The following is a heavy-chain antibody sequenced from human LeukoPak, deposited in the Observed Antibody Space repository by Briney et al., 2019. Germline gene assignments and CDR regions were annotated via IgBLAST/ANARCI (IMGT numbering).Heavy chain of an antibody. CDR3: ATTNVLLWFGELSKTAYFDY. CDR2: INHSGST. J-gene: IGHJ4*02. CDR1: GGSFSGYY. V-gene: IGHV4-34*01. Sequence: SETLSLTCAVYGGSFSGYYWSWIRQPPGKGLEWLGVINHSGSTNYNPSLKSRVTISVDTSKDQFSLKLSSVTAADTAVYYRATTNVLLWFGELSKTAYFDYWGQGTLVTVSS. D-gene: IGHD3-10*01.